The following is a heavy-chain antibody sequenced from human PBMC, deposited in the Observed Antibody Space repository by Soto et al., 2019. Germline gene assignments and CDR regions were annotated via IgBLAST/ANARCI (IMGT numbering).Heavy chain of an antibody. D-gene: IGHD3-9*01. CDR1: GGSISSGGYY. Sequence: PSETLSLTCTVSGGSISSGGYYWSWIRQHPGKGLEWIGYIYYSGSTYYNPSLKSRVTISVDTSKNQFSLKLSSVTAADTAVYYCARVKEWILTGYFWWFDPWGQGTLVTVSS. J-gene: IGHJ5*02. CDR3: ARVKEWILTGYFWWFDP. CDR2: IYYSGST. V-gene: IGHV4-31*03.